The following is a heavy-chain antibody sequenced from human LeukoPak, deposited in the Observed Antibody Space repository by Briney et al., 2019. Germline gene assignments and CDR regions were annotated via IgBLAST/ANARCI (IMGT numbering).Heavy chain of an antibody. CDR3: ARDTLDIVLMVYAIEGYFDY. D-gene: IGHD2-8*01. CDR1: GFTLSSYW. Sequence: GGSLRLSCAASGFTLSSYWMSWVRQAPGKGLEWVANIKQDGSEKYYVDSVKGRFTISRDNAKNSLYLQMNSLRAEDTAVYYCARDTLDIVLMVYAIEGYFDYWGQGTLVTVSS. V-gene: IGHV3-7*01. J-gene: IGHJ4*02. CDR2: IKQDGSEK.